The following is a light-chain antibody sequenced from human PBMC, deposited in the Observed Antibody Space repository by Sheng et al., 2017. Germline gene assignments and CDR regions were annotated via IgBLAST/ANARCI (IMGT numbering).Light chain of an antibody. V-gene: IGLV3-21*02. J-gene: IGLJ2*01. CDR2: DDS. CDR1: NIGSKS. CDR3: QVWDSSSDVV. Sequence: SYVLTQPPSVSVVPGQTARITXGGNNIGSKSVHWYQQKPGQAPVLVVYDDSDRPSGIPERFLWLQLWEHGHLTISRVEAGDEADYFCQVWDSSSDVVFGGGTKLTVL.